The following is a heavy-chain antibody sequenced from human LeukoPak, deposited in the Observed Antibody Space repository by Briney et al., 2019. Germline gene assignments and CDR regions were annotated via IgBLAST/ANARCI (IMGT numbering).Heavy chain of an antibody. CDR1: GSSISSGDIY. D-gene: IGHD2-15*01. V-gene: IGHV4-30-4*01. J-gene: IGHJ3*02. Sequence: SETLSLTCTVSGSSISSGDIYWSWIRQSPGQGLEWIGYIYYSGDTYYNPSLKSRVAISVATSKNQFSLKLRSVTAADTAVYYCAELVVETEAFDIWGQGTLVTVSS. CDR3: AELVVETEAFDI. CDR2: IYYSGDT.